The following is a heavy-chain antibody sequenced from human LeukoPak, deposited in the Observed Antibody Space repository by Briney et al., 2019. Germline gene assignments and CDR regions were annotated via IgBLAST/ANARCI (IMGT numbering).Heavy chain of an antibody. J-gene: IGHJ4*02. CDR2: INAGNGNT. Sequence: GASVTVSCTASGYTFTSYAMHWVRQAPGQRLEWMGWINAGNGNTKYSQKFQGRVTITRDTSASTAYMELSSLRSEDTAVYYCARARAYCSSTSCYTYYFDYWGQGTLVTVSS. CDR1: GYTFTSYA. V-gene: IGHV1-3*01. CDR3: ARARAYCSSTSCYTYYFDY. D-gene: IGHD2-2*02.